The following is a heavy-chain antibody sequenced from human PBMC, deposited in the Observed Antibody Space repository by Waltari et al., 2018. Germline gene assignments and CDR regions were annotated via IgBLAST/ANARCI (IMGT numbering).Heavy chain of an antibody. CDR1: GGSISSYY. D-gene: IGHD2-2*01. CDR2: IYYSGST. J-gene: IGHJ3*02. Sequence: QVQLQESGPGLVKPSETLSLTCTVSGGSISSYYWSWIRQPPGKGLEGIGYIYYSGSTNYNPSLKSRVTISVDTSKNQFSLKLSSVTAADTAVYYCARHGGYCSSTSCSILGDAFDIWGQGTMVTVSS. CDR3: ARHGGYCSSTSCSILGDAFDI. V-gene: IGHV4-59*08.